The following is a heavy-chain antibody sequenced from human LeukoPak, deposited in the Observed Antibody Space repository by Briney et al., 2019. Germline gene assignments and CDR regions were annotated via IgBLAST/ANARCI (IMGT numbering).Heavy chain of an antibody. CDR2: LISDGSRS. D-gene: IGHD5-12*01. Sequence: GGSLRLSCVTSGFPFTTYWIHWIRQAPEKGLEWVSRLISDGSRSTYADSVKGRFIISRDNAKKTVYLQMNSLRVEDTAFYFCARFAAYEYHFDYWGRGALVTVSS. CDR3: ARFAAYEYHFDY. V-gene: IGHV3-74*03. J-gene: IGHJ4*02. CDR1: GFPFTTYW.